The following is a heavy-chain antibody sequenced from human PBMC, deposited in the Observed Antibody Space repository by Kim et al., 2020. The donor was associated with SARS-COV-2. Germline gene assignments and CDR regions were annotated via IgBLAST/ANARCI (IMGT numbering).Heavy chain of an antibody. CDR1: GFTLSNYD. CDR2: IRKGATL. Sequence: GGSLRLSCAASGFTLSNYDMSWVRQAPGKGLEWVSAIRKGATLYYADSVKGRFTVSRDSSKNTLYLEMNCLRAEDTAIYYCAKVNWETEIAGNDWGQGTLVTVSP. CDR3: AKVNWETEIAGND. D-gene: IGHD1-1*01. J-gene: IGHJ4*02. V-gene: IGHV3-23*01.